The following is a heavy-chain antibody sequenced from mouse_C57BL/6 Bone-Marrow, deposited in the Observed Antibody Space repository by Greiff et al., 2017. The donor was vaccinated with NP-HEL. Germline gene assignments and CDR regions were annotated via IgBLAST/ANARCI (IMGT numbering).Heavy chain of an antibody. CDR3: ARYYYGSGYFDY. CDR2: IDPTSGGT. D-gene: IGHD1-1*01. CDR1: GYTFTNYW. Sequence: QVQLKESGAELVKPGASVKLSCKASGYTFTNYWMHWVKQRPGRGLEWIGRIDPTSGGTKYNEKFKSKATLTVDKPSSTAYMQLSSLTSEDSAVYYCARYYYGSGYFDYWGQGTTLTVSS. V-gene: IGHV1-72*01. J-gene: IGHJ2*01.